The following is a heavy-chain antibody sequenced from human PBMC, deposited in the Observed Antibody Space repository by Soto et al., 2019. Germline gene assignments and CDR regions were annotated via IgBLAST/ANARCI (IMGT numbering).Heavy chain of an antibody. CDR1: GFSLSTSGVG. Sequence: QITLKESGPTLVKPTQTLTLTCTFSGFSLSTSGVGVGWIRQPPGKALEWLALIYWDDDKRYSPSLKSRLTITKDTSKNQVVLTMANMDPVDTATYYCAHERLVAATYYFDYWGQGTLVTVSS. V-gene: IGHV2-5*02. CDR3: AHERLVAATYYFDY. CDR2: IYWDDDK. J-gene: IGHJ4*02. D-gene: IGHD2-15*01.